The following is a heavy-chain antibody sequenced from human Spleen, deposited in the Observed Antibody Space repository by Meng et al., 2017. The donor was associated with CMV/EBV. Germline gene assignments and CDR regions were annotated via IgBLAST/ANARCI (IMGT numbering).Heavy chain of an antibody. J-gene: IGHJ6*02. CDR2: IRYDGSNK. D-gene: IGHD5-18*01. Sequence: GESLKISCAASGFTFRTSAMHWVRQAPGKGLEWVAFIRYDGSNKYYADSVKGRFTISRDNSKNTLYLQMNSLRAEDTAVYYCAKDRGYSYGYSGMDVWGQGTTVTVSS. CDR1: GFTFRTSA. V-gene: IGHV3-30*02. CDR3: AKDRGYSYGYSGMDV.